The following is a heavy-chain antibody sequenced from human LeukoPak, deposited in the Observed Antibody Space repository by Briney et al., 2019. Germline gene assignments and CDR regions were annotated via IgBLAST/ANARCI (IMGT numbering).Heavy chain of an antibody. D-gene: IGHD3-22*01. CDR1: GGSVSSGSYY. CDR2: IYYSGST. J-gene: IGHJ4*02. CDR3: AREAVYYYDSSGYYAEDY. V-gene: IGHV4-61*01. Sequence: SETLSLTCTVSGGSVSSGSYYWSWIRQPPGKGLEWIGYIYYSGSTNYNPSLKSRVTISVDTSKNQFSLKLSSVTAADTAVYYCAREAVYYYDSSGYYAEDYWGQGTRVTVSS.